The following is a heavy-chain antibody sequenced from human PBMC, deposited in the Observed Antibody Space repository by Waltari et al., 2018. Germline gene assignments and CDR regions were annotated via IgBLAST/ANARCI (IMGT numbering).Heavy chain of an antibody. CDR3: AKDRHSGYDAGAMDV. J-gene: IGHJ6*02. CDR2: ISGSGQST. D-gene: IGHD5-12*01. CDR1: GFSFSNYA. V-gene: IGHV3-23*01. Sequence: SGGGLVQPGGSLRLSCAAAGFSFSNYAMTWVRQAPGKGLESVSAISGSGQSTNYAESVKGRFTISRDNSRYTMFLQMNSLRVEDTAVYYCAKDRHSGYDAGAMDVWGQGTTV.